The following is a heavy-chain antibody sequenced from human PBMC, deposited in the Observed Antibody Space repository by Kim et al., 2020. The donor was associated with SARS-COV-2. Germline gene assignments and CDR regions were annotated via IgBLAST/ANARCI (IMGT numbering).Heavy chain of an antibody. D-gene: IGHD3-22*01. J-gene: IGHJ4*02. CDR3: ARAPIVVVITHFDY. Sequence: NPSLKSRVTISVDTSNNQFSLKLSSVTAADTAVYYCARAPIVVVITHFDYWGQGTLVTVSS. V-gene: IGHV4-31*02.